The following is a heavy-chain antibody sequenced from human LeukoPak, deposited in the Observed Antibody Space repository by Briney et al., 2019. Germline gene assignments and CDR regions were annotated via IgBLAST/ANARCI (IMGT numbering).Heavy chain of an antibody. Sequence: SETLSLTCTVSGGSISSGSYYWSWIRQPAGKGLEWIGRIYTSGSTNYNPSLKSRVTISVDTSKNQFSLKLSSVTAADTAVYYCARVSGYSYGGNDYWGQGTLVTVSS. D-gene: IGHD5-18*01. CDR2: IYTSGST. J-gene: IGHJ4*02. CDR1: GGSISSGSYY. CDR3: ARVSGYSYGGNDY. V-gene: IGHV4-61*02.